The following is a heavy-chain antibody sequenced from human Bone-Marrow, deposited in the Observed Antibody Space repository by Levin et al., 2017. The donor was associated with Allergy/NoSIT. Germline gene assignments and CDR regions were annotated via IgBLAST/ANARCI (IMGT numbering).Heavy chain of an antibody. D-gene: IGHD6-19*01. CDR2: IKPDGWTT. CDR3: TADLAGGSWLIDY. CDR1: GLNVNRAY. J-gene: IGHJ4*02. V-gene: IGHV3-15*01. Sequence: GGSLRLSCAASGLNVNRAYMGWVRQAPGKGLEWVGRIKPDGWTTEYATSVKDIFTISRDDSKNTLYLQMNSLKDEDTGVYFCTADLAGGSWLIDYWGQGTLVTVSS.